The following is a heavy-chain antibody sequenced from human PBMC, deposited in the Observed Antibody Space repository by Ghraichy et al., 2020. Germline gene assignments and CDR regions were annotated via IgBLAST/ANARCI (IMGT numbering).Heavy chain of an antibody. CDR3: ARRLLWFRELLYESWFDP. CDR2: INHSGST. CDR1: GGSFSGYY. Sequence: SETLSLTCAVYGGSFSGYYWSWIRQPPGKGLEWIGEINHSGSTNYNPSLKSRVTISVDTSKNQFSLKLSSVTAADTAVYYCARRLLWFRELLYESWFDPWGQGTLVTVSS. J-gene: IGHJ5*02. V-gene: IGHV4-34*01. D-gene: IGHD3-10*01.